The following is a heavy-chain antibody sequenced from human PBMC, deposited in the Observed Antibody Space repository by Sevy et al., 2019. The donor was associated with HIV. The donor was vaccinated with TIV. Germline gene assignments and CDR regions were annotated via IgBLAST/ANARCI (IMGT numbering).Heavy chain of an antibody. CDR3: ARHSSVYGDSLVFDS. D-gene: IGHD4-17*01. Sequence: SETLSLTCTVSGGSLNSYFWSWIRQPPGKGLERVGYIYYSGTTKYSPSLKSRVTMTVDTSKRQFSLRLNSVTAAGTAVYYCARHSSVYGDSLVFDSWGQGALVTVSS. V-gene: IGHV4-59*08. CDR1: GGSLNSYF. CDR2: IYYSGTT. J-gene: IGHJ4*02.